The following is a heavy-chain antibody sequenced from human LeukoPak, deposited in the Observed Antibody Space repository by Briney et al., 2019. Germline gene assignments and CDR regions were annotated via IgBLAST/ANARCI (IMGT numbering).Heavy chain of an antibody. Sequence: NPSETLSLTCAVYGGSFSGYYWSWIRQPPGKGLEWIGEINHSGSTNYNPSLKSRVTISVDTSKNQFSLKLSSVTAADTAVYYCARVVAAAGQGHLYYYYGMDVWGQGTTVTVSS. D-gene: IGHD6-13*01. V-gene: IGHV4-34*01. J-gene: IGHJ6*02. CDR1: GGSFSGYY. CDR2: INHSGST. CDR3: ARVVAAAGQGHLYYYYGMDV.